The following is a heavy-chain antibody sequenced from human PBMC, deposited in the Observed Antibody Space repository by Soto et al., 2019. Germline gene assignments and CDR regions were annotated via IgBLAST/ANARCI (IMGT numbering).Heavy chain of an antibody. CDR1: GGSFSGYY. Sequence: SETLSLTCAVYGGSFSGYYWSWIRQPPGKGLEWIGEINHSGSTNYNPSLKSRVTISVDTSKNQFSLKLSSVTAADTAVYYCARGFPAYYFDYWGQGTLVTVSS. V-gene: IGHV4-34*01. J-gene: IGHJ4*02. CDR3: ARGFPAYYFDY. CDR2: INHSGST. D-gene: IGHD2-2*01.